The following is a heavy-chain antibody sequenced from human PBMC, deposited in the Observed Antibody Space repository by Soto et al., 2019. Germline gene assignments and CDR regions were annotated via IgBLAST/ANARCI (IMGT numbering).Heavy chain of an antibody. CDR3: AKEFRHANWFFEY. V-gene: IGHV3-72*01. CDR1: GFTFSDHY. CDR2: TRNKANSYTT. Sequence: GGSLILSCAASGFTFSDHYMDWVRQAPGKGLEWVGRTRNKANSYTTEYAASVKGRFTISRDDSKNSLYLQMNSLKTEDTAVYYCAKEFRHANWFFEYWGQGTLVTVSS. J-gene: IGHJ4*02. D-gene: IGHD2-8*01.